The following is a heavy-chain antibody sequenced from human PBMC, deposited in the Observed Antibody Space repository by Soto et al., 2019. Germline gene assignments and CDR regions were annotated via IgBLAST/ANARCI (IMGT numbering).Heavy chain of an antibody. V-gene: IGHV4-30-4*01. D-gene: IGHD6-13*01. Sequence: TLSLTCTVSGGSISSGDYYWSWIRQPPGKGLEWIGYIYYSGSTYYNPSLKSRVTISVDMSKNQFSLKLSSVTAADTAVYYCAREHIAAAGNWFDPWGQGTLVTVS. CDR1: GGSISSGDYY. J-gene: IGHJ5*02. CDR3: AREHIAAAGNWFDP. CDR2: IYYSGST.